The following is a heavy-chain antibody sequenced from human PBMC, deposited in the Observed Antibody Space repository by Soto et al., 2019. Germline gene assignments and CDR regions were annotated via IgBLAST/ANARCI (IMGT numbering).Heavy chain of an antibody. CDR3: AHRPYSSTSHDAYDI. V-gene: IGHV2-5*02. J-gene: IGHJ3*02. D-gene: IGHD6-13*01. CDR1: GFSLSARGVG. Sequence: QITLKESGPTLVKPTETLTLTCAFSGFSLSARGVGVGWIRQPPGKALEWLAIIYWDDDKRYSPSLKSTFTITKDTSKNQVVLTMTNMDPVDTATYFCAHRPYSSTSHDAYDIWGPGTMVTVSS. CDR2: IYWDDDK.